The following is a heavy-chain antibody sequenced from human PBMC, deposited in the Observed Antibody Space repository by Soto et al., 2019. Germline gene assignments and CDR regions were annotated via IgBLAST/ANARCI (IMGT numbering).Heavy chain of an antibody. J-gene: IGHJ6*02. V-gene: IGHV1-18*01. Sequence: QVQLVQSGAEVKNPGASVKVSCKTFGYTFTSYGIGWARQAPGQGLEWMGWINTYNGNTNYAQNPQGRVPLXTXTXXSTAYMELRSLRSNDTAIYYCAMVDVYVTPSPQDVWGQGTTVTVSS. CDR3: AMVDVYVTPSPQDV. D-gene: IGHD3-16*01. CDR1: GYTFTSYG. CDR2: INTYNGNT.